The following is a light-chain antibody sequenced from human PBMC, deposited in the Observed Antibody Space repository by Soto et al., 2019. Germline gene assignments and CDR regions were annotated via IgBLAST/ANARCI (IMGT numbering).Light chain of an antibody. V-gene: IGLV2-11*01. CDR2: DVS. Sequence: QSALTQPSSVSGSPGQSVTISCSGTSSDVGGYNYVSWYQQHPGKAPKLMIYDVSKRPSGVPDRFSGSKSGNTASLTISGLQAEDEADYYCCSYAGIYTFYVFGTGTKLTVL. J-gene: IGLJ1*01. CDR3: CSYAGIYTFYV. CDR1: SSDVGGYNY.